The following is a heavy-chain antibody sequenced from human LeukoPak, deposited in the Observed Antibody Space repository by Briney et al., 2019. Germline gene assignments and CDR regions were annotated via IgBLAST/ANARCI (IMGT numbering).Heavy chain of an antibody. Sequence: GGSLRLSCAASGFTFSSYAMSWVRQAPGKGLEWVSAISGSGGSTYYADSVKGRFTISRDNSKNTLYLQMNSLRAEDTAVYYCAKVPGDDGSGTDYWGQETLVTVSS. CDR3: AKVPGDDGSGTDY. D-gene: IGHD3-10*01. V-gene: IGHV3-23*01. CDR2: ISGSGGST. CDR1: GFTFSSYA. J-gene: IGHJ4*02.